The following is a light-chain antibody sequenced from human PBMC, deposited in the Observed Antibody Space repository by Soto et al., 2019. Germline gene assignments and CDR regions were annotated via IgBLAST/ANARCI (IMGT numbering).Light chain of an antibody. CDR1: QSVARGF. CDR3: QQYNSSPGT. J-gene: IGKJ1*01. Sequence: EIVLTQSPGTLSLSPGERATLSCRASQSVARGFLAWYQQKPGQAPRLLIYGTSSRATGIPDRFSGSGSGTGFTLTISRLEPEDCAVYYCQQYNSSPGTFGQGTKVDIK. V-gene: IGKV3-20*01. CDR2: GTS.